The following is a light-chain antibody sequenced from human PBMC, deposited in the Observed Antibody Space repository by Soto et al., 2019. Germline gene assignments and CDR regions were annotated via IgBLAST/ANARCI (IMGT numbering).Light chain of an antibody. CDR3: QQAYSFPIT. Sequence: DIQMTQSPSSVSASVGDRVTISCQASQGISRSLAWYQQKPGKAPKLLIYAASSLQSGVPSRFSGSGFGTDFTLTISSLQPEDSAIYYCQQAYSFPITFGQGTRLEIK. CDR1: QGISRS. CDR2: AAS. J-gene: IGKJ5*01. V-gene: IGKV1D-12*01.